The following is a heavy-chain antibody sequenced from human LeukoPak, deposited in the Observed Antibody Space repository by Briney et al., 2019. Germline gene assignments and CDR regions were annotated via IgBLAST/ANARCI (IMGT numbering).Heavy chain of an antibody. Sequence: ASVKVSCKASGYTFTSYGISWVRQAPGQGLEWMGWISAYNGNTNYAQKLQGRVTMTTDTSTSTAYMELRSLRPDDTAVYYCAREPPIPYYYDSSGYYGYFQHWGQGTLVTVSS. V-gene: IGHV1-18*01. CDR3: AREPPIPYYYDSSGYYGYFQH. J-gene: IGHJ1*01. D-gene: IGHD3-22*01. CDR2: ISAYNGNT. CDR1: GYTFTSYG.